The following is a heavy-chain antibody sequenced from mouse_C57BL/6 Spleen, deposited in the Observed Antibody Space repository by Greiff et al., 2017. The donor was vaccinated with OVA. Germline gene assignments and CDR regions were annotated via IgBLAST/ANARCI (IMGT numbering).Heavy chain of an antibody. CDR2: IWSGGST. D-gene: IGHD2-1*01. V-gene: IGHV2-2*01. J-gene: IGHJ3*01. CDR3: ARNYGGHYGDWFAY. Sequence: QVQLKQSGPGLVQPSQSLSITCTVSGFSLTSYGVHWVRQSPGKGLEWLGVIWSGGSTDYNAAFISRLSISKDNSKSQVFFKMNSLQADDTAIYYCARNYGGHYGDWFAYWGQGTLVTVSA. CDR1: GFSLTSYG.